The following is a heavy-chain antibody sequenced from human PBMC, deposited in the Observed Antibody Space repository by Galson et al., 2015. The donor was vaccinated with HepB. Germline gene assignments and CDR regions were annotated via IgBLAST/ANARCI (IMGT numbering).Heavy chain of an antibody. J-gene: IGHJ4*02. CDR2: ISAYNGNT. D-gene: IGHD5-24*01. CDR3: ARDRRDGYNTYFDY. Sequence: SVKVSCKASGYTFTSYGISWVRQAPGQGLEWMGWISAYNGNTNYAQKFQGRVTITADESTSTAYMELSSLRSEDTAVYYCARDRRDGYNTYFDYWGQGTLVTVSS. CDR1: GYTFTSYG. V-gene: IGHV1-18*01.